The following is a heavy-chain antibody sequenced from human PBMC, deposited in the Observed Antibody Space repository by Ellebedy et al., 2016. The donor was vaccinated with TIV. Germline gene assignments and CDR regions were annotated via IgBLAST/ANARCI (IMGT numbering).Heavy chain of an antibody. J-gene: IGHJ5*02. Sequence: GESLKISXAASGFTVSSNYMSWVRQAPGKGLEWVSVIYSGGSTYYADSVKGRFTISRDNSKNTLYLQMNSLRAEDTAVYYCARIIDYDSSGYSKTGGWFDPWGQGTLVTVSS. CDR2: IYSGGST. CDR3: ARIIDYDSSGYSKTGGWFDP. CDR1: GFTVSSNY. V-gene: IGHV3-53*01. D-gene: IGHD3-22*01.